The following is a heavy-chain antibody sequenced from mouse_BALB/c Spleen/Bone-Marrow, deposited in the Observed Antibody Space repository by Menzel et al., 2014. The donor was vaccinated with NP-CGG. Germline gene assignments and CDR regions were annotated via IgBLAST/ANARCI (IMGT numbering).Heavy chain of an antibody. J-gene: IGHJ1*01. CDR3: ARSTVVPYWYFDV. CDR2: IHYSGST. Sequence: EVKLQESGPDLVKPSQSLSLTCTVTGYSITSGYSWHWIRQFPGNKLEWMGYIHYSGSTNYNPSLKSRISITRDTSKNQFFLQLNSVTTEDTATYYCARSTVVPYWYFDVWGAGTTVTVSP. CDR1: GYSITSGYS. V-gene: IGHV3-1*02. D-gene: IGHD1-1*01.